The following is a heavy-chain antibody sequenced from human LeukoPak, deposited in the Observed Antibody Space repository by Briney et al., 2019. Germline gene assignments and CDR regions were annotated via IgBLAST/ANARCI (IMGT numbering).Heavy chain of an antibody. V-gene: IGHV4-4*02. J-gene: IGHJ3*02. D-gene: IGHD3-22*01. Sequence: SETLSLTCAVSGGSISSSNWWSWVRQPPGRGLEWIGEIYHSGSTNYNPSLKSRVTISVDTSKNQFSLTLNSVTAADTAMYYCARDPRGMIVVLEDAFDIWGQGTMVAVSS. CDR2: IYHSGST. CDR3: ARDPRGMIVVLEDAFDI. CDR1: GGSISSSNW.